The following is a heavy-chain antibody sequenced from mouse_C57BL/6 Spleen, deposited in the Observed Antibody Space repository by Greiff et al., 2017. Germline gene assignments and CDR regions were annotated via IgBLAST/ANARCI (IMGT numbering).Heavy chain of an antibody. CDR1: GYSITSGYY. CDR3: ARYYGFYAMDY. CDR2: ISYDGSN. V-gene: IGHV3-6*01. J-gene: IGHJ4*01. D-gene: IGHD1-1*01. Sequence: EVKLMESGPGLVKPSQSLSLTCSVTGYSITSGYYWNWIRQFPGNKLEWMGYISYDGSNNYNPSLKNRISITLDTSKNQFFLKLNSVTTEDTATYYCARYYGFYAMDYWGQGTSVTVSS.